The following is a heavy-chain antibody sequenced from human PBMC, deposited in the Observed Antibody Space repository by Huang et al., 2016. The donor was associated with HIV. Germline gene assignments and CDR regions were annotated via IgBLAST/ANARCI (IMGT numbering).Heavy chain of an antibody. CDR2: IYPGASDT. J-gene: IGHJ4*02. CDR1: YRLTRYG. V-gene: IGHV5-51*01. D-gene: IGHD1-1*01. Sequence: YRLTRYGIGWVRQMPGKCLWWMGVIYPGASDTRYSPAFQGQGTISADKSISPAYLQWSSLKASDTAMYYCARLSTTWYFDYWGQGTLVTVSS. CDR3: ARLSTTWYFDY.